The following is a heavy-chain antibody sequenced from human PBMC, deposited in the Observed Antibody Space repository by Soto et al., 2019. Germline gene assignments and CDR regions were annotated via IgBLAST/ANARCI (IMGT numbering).Heavy chain of an antibody. V-gene: IGHV3-30*18. Sequence: PGLSCAASGFTVSSYGMHWVRQAPGKGLEWVAVISYDGSNKYYADSVKGRFTISRDNYKTTLSLQMNSLRAEDTAVYYCAKDARSYSSGWYYYAMDVWGQGTTVTVSS. CDR1: GFTVSSYG. CDR2: ISYDGSNK. J-gene: IGHJ6*02. D-gene: IGHD6-19*01. CDR3: AKDARSYSSGWYYYAMDV.